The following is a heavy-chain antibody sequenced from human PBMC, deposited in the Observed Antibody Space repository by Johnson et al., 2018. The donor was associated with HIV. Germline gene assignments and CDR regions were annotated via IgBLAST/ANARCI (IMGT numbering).Heavy chain of an antibody. CDR1: GFTFSSYG. J-gene: IGHJ3*02. CDR3: ARAVVVAATNAFDI. CDR2: IWYDGSNK. Sequence: VQLVESGGGVVQPGRSLRLYCAASGFTFSSYGMHWVRQAPGKGLEWVAVIWYDGSNKYYADSVKGRFTISRDNSKNTLYLQMNSLRAEDTAVYYCARAVVVAATNAFDIWGQGTTVIVSS. D-gene: IGHD2-15*01. V-gene: IGHV3-33*01.